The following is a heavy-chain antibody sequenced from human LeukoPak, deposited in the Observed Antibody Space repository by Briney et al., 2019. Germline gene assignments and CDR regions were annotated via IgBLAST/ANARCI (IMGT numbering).Heavy chain of an antibody. J-gene: IGHJ5*02. CDR3: ARGSGFSSNWFDP. D-gene: IGHD3-3*01. V-gene: IGHV1-2*02. CDR1: GDTFIGYY. Sequence: GASVKVSCRASGDTFIGYYVHWVRQAPGQGLEWMGWINPNSGGTHYVQKFQGRVNMTGDTSISTAYMELSRLKSDDTAIYYCARGSGFSSNWFDPWGQGTLVTVSA. CDR2: INPNSGGT.